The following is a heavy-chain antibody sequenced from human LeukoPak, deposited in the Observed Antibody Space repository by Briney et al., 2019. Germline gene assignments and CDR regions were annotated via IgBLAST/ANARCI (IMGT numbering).Heavy chain of an antibody. V-gene: IGHV3-23*01. D-gene: IGHD4-17*01. CDR1: GFTFSSYA. CDR3: AKERTHKRGTTVTWVDY. J-gene: IGHJ4*02. CDR2: ISGSGGST. Sequence: GGSLRLSCAASGFTFSSYAMSWVRQAPGKGLEWVSAISGSGGSTYYADSVKGRFTISRDNSKNTLYLQMNSLRAEDTAVYYCAKERTHKRGTTVTWVDYWGQGALVTVSS.